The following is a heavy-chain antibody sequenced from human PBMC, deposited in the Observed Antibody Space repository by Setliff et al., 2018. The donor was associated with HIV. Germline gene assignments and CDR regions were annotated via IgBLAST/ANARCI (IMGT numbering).Heavy chain of an antibody. V-gene: IGHV4-39*07. CDR2: IYYSGST. D-gene: IGHD1-26*01. Sequence: PPGKGLEWIGNIYYSGSTYYTPSLKSRVTISVDTSKNQFSLRLSSVTAADTAVYYCARIPPELDFDSWGQGTLVTVS. CDR3: ARIPPELDFDS. J-gene: IGHJ4*02.